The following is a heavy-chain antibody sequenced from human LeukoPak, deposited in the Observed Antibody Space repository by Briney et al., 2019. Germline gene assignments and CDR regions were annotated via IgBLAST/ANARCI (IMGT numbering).Heavy chain of an antibody. CDR1: GGTFSSYA. V-gene: IGHV1-69*04. CDR2: IIPILGIA. CDR3: AIKQLGYSSSWYGHYYYGMDV. J-gene: IGHJ6*02. D-gene: IGHD6-13*01. Sequence: GSSVKVSCKASGGTFSSYAISWVRQAPGQGLEWMGRIIPILGIANYAQKFQGRVTITADKSTSTAYMELSSLRSEDTAVYYCAIKQLGYSSSWYGHYYYGMDVWGQGTTVTAS.